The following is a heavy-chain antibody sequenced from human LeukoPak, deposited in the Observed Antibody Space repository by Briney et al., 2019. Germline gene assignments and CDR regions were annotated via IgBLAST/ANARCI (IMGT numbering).Heavy chain of an antibody. Sequence: GGSLRLSCAASGFMFSSNWMSWVRLAPGKGLEWVANIKEDGTGTYYVDSVKGRFTISRDNAKNSLYLQMNSLRVEDTAVYYCAKGGRSLQTYWGQGTLVTVSS. V-gene: IGHV3-7*03. CDR3: AKGGRSLQTY. J-gene: IGHJ4*02. CDR2: IKEDGTGT. D-gene: IGHD5-24*01. CDR1: GFMFSSNW.